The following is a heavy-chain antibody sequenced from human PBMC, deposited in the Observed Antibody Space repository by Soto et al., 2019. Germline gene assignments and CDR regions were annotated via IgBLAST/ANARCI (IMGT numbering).Heavy chain of an antibody. CDR1: GGSFIGYY. CDR3: ARDYYDILTGYYPFDY. V-gene: IGHV4-34*01. D-gene: IGHD3-9*01. Sequence: PSETLSLTCAVYGGSFIGYYWSWIRQPPGKGLEWIGEINHSGSTNYNPSLKSRVTISVDTPKNQFSLKLSSVTAADTAVYYCARDYYDILTGYYPFDYWGQGTLVTVSS. J-gene: IGHJ4*02. CDR2: INHSGST.